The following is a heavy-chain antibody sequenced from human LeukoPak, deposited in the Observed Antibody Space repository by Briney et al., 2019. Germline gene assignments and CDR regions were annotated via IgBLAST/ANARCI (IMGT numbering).Heavy chain of an antibody. CDR3: ARGGAARLHFQN. D-gene: IGHD6-6*01. CDR1: GGSISSGGYY. J-gene: IGHJ1*01. Sequence: SQTLSLTCTVSGGSISSGGYYWSWICQHPGKGLEWIGYICHSGSTNYNPSLQSRVTISVDTSKNQFSLNLNSVTAADTAVYYCARGGAARLHFQNWGQGTLVTVSS. V-gene: IGHV4-31*03. CDR2: ICHSGST.